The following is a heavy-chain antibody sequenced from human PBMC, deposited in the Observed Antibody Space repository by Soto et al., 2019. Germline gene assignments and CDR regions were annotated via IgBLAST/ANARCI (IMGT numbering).Heavy chain of an antibody. Sequence: QITLRESGPTLVQPTQTLTLTCTLSGVSLSTSGEGVGWIRQPPGKALEWLALIYWDDDKRFSPSLKSRLAITRDISKNQVVMTMTDMAPEDTAIYYCAHRQRTVVVGDPFDLWGQGSQVTVSS. CDR1: GVSLSTSGEG. CDR3: AHRQRTVVVGDPFDL. CDR2: IYWDDDK. J-gene: IGHJ4*02. D-gene: IGHD2-15*01. V-gene: IGHV2-5*02.